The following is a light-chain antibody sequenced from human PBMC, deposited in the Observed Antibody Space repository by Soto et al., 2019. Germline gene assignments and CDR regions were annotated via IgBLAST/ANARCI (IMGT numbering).Light chain of an antibody. CDR1: RSDVGGYNY. J-gene: IGLJ1*01. V-gene: IGLV2-14*01. Sequence: QSPLTQPASVSGSPGQSITISCTGTRSDVGGYNYVYWHQQHPGKAPKLMIYDVTNRPSGVSDRFSGSKSGNTASLTISGLQAEDEADYYCSSYTSSSTYVFGAGTKVTVL. CDR3: SSYTSSSTYV. CDR2: DVT.